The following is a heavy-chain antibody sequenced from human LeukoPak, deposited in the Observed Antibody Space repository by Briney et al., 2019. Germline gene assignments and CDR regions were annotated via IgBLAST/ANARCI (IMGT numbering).Heavy chain of an antibody. CDR1: GFTLSRHW. V-gene: IGHV3-7*01. D-gene: IGHD5/OR15-5a*01. J-gene: IGHJ5*02. Sequence: SGGSLRLSCAASGFTLSRHWMSWVRQAPGKGLEWVASIRQDGNDINYVESVKGRFIISRDIAGNSVSLQMSSLRAEDTAMYYCARLPGDSTIYDLWGQGTLVTVSS. CDR2: IRQDGNDI. CDR3: ARLPGDSTIYDL.